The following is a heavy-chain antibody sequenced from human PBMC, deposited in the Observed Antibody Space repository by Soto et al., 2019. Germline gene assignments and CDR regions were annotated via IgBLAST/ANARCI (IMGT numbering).Heavy chain of an antibody. V-gene: IGHV3-30-3*01. D-gene: IGHD3-9*01. CDR2: ISYDGSNK. CDR1: GFTFSSYA. Sequence: QVQLVESGGGVVQPGRSLRLSCAASGFTFSSYAMHWVRQAPGKGLEWVAVISYDGSNKYYADSVKGRFTISRDNSKNKLYLQMNSLRAEDTAVYYCASRYYDILTGYYNPMDYWGQGTLVTVSS. CDR3: ASRYYDILTGYYNPMDY. J-gene: IGHJ4*02.